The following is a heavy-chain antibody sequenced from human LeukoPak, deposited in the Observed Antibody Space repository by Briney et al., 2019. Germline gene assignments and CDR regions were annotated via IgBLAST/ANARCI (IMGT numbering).Heavy chain of an antibody. CDR1: GGSISSYY. Sequence: PSETLSLTCTVSGGSISSYYWSWIRQPPGKGLEWIGYIYYSGSTTYNPSLKSRVTISLDSSKIQFSLKLSSVTAADTAVYYCARGGYSYGFDYWGQGALVTVSS. CDR3: ARGGYSYGFDY. CDR2: IYYSGST. V-gene: IGHV4-59*01. D-gene: IGHD5-18*01. J-gene: IGHJ4*02.